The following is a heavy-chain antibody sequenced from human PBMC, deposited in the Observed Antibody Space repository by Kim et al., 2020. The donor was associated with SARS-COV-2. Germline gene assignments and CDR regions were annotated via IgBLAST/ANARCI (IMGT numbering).Heavy chain of an antibody. CDR3: ARDRVTPESLLYYYYGMDV. D-gene: IGHD4-4*01. CDR1: GYTFTSYG. V-gene: IGHV1-18*01. J-gene: IGHJ6*02. CDR2: ISAYNGNT. Sequence: ASVKVSCKASGYTFTSYGISWVRQAPGQGLEWMGWISAYNGNTNYAQKLQGRVTMTTDTSTSTAYMELRSLRSDDTAVYYCARDRVTPESLLYYYYGMDVSGQGTTVTVSS.